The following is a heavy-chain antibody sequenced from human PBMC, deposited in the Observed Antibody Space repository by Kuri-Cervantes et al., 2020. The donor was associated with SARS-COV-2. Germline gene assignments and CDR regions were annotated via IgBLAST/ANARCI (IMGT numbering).Heavy chain of an antibody. J-gene: IGHJ4*02. CDR2: ITHSGST. D-gene: IGHD6-6*01. Sequence: SETLSLTCAVCGGSFRGSKWSWIRQPPDKGLEWIGAITHSGSTNYNPSLKSRVTISVDTSKNQFSLKLSSVAAADTAVYYCARGKEQLVSGTRYYFDYWGQGTLVTVSS. CDR1: GGSFRGSK. V-gene: IGHV4-34*01. CDR3: ARGKEQLVSGTRYYFDY.